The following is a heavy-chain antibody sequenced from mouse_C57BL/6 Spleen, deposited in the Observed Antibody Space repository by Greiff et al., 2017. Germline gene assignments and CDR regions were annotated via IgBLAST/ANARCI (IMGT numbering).Heavy chain of an antibody. CDR3: VRRGTTVVDYWYFDV. J-gene: IGHJ1*03. CDR2: IRSKSSNYAT. V-gene: IGHV10-3*01. CDR1: GFTFNTYA. Sequence: EVHLVESGGGLVQPKGSLKLSCAASGFTFNTYAMHWVRQAPGKGLEWVARIRSKSSNYATYYADSVKDRFTISRDDSQSMLYLQMNNLKTEDTAMYYCVRRGTTVVDYWYFDVWGTGTTVTVSS. D-gene: IGHD1-1*01.